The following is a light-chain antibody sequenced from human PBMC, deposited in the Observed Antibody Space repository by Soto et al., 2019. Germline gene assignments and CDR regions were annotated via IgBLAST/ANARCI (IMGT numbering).Light chain of an antibody. J-gene: IGLJ1*01. CDR3: SSYTISDTYI. CDR1: SSDVGVYNH. CDR2: EVT. V-gene: IGLV2-14*01. Sequence: QSVLTQPASVSGSPGQSITISCTGGSSDVGVYNHVPWYQHLPGKAPKLLIYEVTYRPSGVSTRFSGSKSGNTASLTISGLQAEDEGDYYCSSYTISDTYIFGTGTKV.